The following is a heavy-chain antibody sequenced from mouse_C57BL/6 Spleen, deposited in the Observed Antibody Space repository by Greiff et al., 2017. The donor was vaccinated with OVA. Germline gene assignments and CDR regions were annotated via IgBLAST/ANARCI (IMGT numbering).Heavy chain of an antibody. J-gene: IGHJ4*01. V-gene: IGHV5-17*01. CDR2: ISSGSSTI. Sequence: EVHLVESGGGLVKPGGSLKLSCAASGFTFSDYGMHWVRQAPEKGLEWVAYISSGSSTIYYADTVKGRFTISRDNAKNTLFLQMTSLRSEDTAMYYCARDREDYAMDYWGQGTSVTVSS. CDR3: ARDREDYAMDY. CDR1: GFTFSDYG.